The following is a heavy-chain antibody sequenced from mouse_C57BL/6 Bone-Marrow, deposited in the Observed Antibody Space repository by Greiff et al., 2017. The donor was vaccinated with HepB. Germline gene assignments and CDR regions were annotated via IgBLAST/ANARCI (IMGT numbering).Heavy chain of an antibody. CDR3: ASLLYFDY. CDR2: IDPSDSYT. D-gene: IGHD2-1*01. J-gene: IGHJ2*01. Sequence: QVQLQQPGAELVMPGASVKLSCKASGYTFTSYWMHWVKQRPGQGLEWIGEIDPSDSYTNYNQKFKGKSTLTVDKSSSTAYMHLSSLTSEGTAVYYCASLLYFDYWGQGTTLTVSS. CDR1: GYTFTSYW. V-gene: IGHV1-69*01.